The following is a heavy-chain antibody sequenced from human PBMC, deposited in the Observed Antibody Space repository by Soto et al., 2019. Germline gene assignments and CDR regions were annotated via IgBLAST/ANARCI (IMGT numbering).Heavy chain of an antibody. V-gene: IGHV3-64*01. Sequence: EAQLVESGGGLVQPGGSLRLSCAASGFTFSNYEMHWFRQAPGKGLEYVSGISNNGAHTDYAKSVKGRFTISRDNSENTLDLQMGSLRAEDMALYYCARRGYGSRWPNVYMDVWGKGTTVTVSS. CDR1: GFTFSNYE. CDR3: ARRGYGSRWPNVYMDV. J-gene: IGHJ6*03. D-gene: IGHD6-13*01. CDR2: ISNNGAHT.